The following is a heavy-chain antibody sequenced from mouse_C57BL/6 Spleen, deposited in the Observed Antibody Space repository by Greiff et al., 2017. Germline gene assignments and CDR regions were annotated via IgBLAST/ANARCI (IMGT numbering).Heavy chain of an antibody. CDR2: IHPNSGST. J-gene: IGHJ2*01. Sequence: QVQLQQPGAELVKPGASVKLSCKASGYTFTSYWMHWVKQRPGQGLEWIGMIHPNSGSTNYNEKFKSKATLTVDKSSSTAYMQLSSLTSEDSAVYYCARSGVVAYFDYWGQGTTLTVPS. V-gene: IGHV1-64*01. CDR3: ARSGVVAYFDY. D-gene: IGHD1-1*01. CDR1: GYTFTSYW.